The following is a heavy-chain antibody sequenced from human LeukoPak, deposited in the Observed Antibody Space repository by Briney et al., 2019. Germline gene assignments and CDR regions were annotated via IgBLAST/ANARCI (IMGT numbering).Heavy chain of an antibody. D-gene: IGHD3-10*01. J-gene: IGHJ5*02. CDR3: AKNFFGSGSYVLVFDP. V-gene: IGHV1-2*02. CDR2: INPNSGGT. Sequence: ASVKVSCKASGYTFTGYYMHWVRQAPGQGLEWLGWINPNSGGTSYAQKFQDRVTMTRDTSISTAYMELSSLTSDDSAVYYCAKNFFGSGSYVLVFDPWGQGTLVTVSS. CDR1: GYTFTGYY.